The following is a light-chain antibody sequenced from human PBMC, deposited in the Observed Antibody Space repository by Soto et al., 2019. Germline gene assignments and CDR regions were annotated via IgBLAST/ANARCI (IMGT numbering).Light chain of an antibody. CDR2: DAS. CDR1: QSISSW. CDR3: QQYNSYPLT. V-gene: IGKV1-5*01. J-gene: IGKJ4*01. Sequence: DIQMTQSPSTLSASVGDRVTITCRASQSISSWLAWYQQKPGKAPRLLIYDASSLESGVPSRCSGSGSGTEFTLTISSLQHDDFATYYCQQYNSYPLTFGGGTKVEIK.